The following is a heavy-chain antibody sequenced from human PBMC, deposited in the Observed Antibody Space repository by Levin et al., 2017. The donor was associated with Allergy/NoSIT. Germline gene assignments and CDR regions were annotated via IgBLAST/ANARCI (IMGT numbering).Heavy chain of an antibody. CDR3: ATGRRHPYDSSGYSDGDY. Sequence: GGSLRLSCAASGFTFSSYAMHWVRQAPGKGLEWVAVISYHGSDKFYADSVKGRFTISRDNSKNTLYLEMNSLRAEDTALYYCATGRRHPYDSSGYSDGDYWGQGTLVTVSS. V-gene: IGHV3-30-3*01. CDR2: ISYHGSDK. J-gene: IGHJ4*02. CDR1: GFTFSSYA. D-gene: IGHD3-22*01.